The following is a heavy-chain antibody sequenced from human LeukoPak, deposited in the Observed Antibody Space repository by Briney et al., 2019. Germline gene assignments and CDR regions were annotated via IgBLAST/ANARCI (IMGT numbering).Heavy chain of an antibody. CDR1: GFTFSSYG. CDR2: ISYDGSNK. V-gene: IGHV3-30*03. D-gene: IGHD4-17*01. CDR3: ATYGDHDAFDI. J-gene: IGHJ3*02. Sequence: GGSLRLSCAASGFTFSSYGMHWVRQAPGKGLEWVAVISYDGSNKYYADSVKGRFTISRDNSKNTLYLQMNSLRAEDTAVYYCATYGDHDAFDIWGQGTMVTVSS.